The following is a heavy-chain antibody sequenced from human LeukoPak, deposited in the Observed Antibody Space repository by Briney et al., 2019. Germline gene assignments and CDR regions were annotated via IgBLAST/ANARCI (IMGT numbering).Heavy chain of an antibody. CDR1: GFTFSKFA. CDR2: ISASGGKT. Sequence: PGGSLRLSCVASGFTFSKFAVSWVRQAPGKGLEWVSSISASGGKTYDADSVKGRFTISRDNSKNTLYLQMSSLRAEDTAVYYCARDLYSSSSGYWGQGTLVTVSS. J-gene: IGHJ4*02. V-gene: IGHV3-23*01. CDR3: ARDLYSSSSGY. D-gene: IGHD6-6*01.